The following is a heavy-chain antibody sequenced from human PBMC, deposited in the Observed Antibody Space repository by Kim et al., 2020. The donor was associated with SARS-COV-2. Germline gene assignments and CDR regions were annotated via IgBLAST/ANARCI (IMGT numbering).Heavy chain of an antibody. D-gene: IGHD6-13*01. CDR1: GFTFSDYY. J-gene: IGHJ5*02. CDR2: ISSSSSYT. CDR3: ARDSSSWYGGWFDP. Sequence: GGSLRLSCAASGFTFSDYYMSWIRQAPGKGLEWVSYISSSSSYTNYADSVKGRFTISRDNAKNSLYLQMNSLRAEDTAVYYCARDSSSWYGGWFDPWGQGTLVTVSS. V-gene: IGHV3-11*06.